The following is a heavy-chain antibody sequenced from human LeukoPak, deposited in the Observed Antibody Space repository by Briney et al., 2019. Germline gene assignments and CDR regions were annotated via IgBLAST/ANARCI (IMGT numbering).Heavy chain of an antibody. V-gene: IGHV1-3*01. CDR3: ARGVVGATYYFDY. CDR2: INAGNGNT. J-gene: IGHJ4*02. D-gene: IGHD1-26*01. CDR1: GYTCTSYA. Sequence: ASVKVSCKASGYTCTSYAMHWVRQAPGQRLEWMGWINAGNGNTKYSQKFQGRVTITRDTSASTAYMELSSLRSEDTAVYYCARGVVGATYYFDYWGQGTLVTVSS.